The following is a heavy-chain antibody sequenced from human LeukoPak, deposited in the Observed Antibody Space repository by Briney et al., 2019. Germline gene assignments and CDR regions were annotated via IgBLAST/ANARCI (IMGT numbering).Heavy chain of an antibody. Sequence: ASVKVSCKASGYTFTGYYMHWVRQATGQGLEWMGWINPNSGGTNYAQKFQGWVTMTRDTSISTAYMELSRLRSDDTAVYYRARDMIAAAGRHDAFDIWGQGTMVTVSS. J-gene: IGHJ3*02. V-gene: IGHV1-2*04. CDR2: INPNSGGT. D-gene: IGHD6-13*01. CDR3: ARDMIAAAGRHDAFDI. CDR1: GYTFTGYY.